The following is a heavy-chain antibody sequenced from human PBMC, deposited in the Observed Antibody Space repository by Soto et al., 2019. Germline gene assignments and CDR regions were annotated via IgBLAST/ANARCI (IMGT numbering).Heavy chain of an antibody. CDR2: IIPILGIA. CDR1: GGTFSSYT. Sequence: QVQLVQSGAEVKKPGSSVKVSCKASGGTFSSYTISWVRQAPGQGLEWMGRIIPILGIANYAQKFQGRVTITADKSTSTAYMELSSLRSEDTAVYYCARDPPLGYCSGRSCYSDWGQGTLVTVSS. D-gene: IGHD2-15*01. CDR3: ARDPPLGYCSGRSCYSD. J-gene: IGHJ4*02. V-gene: IGHV1-69*08.